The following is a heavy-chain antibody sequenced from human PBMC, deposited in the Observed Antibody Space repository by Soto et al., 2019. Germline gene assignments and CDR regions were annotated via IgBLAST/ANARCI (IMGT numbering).Heavy chain of an antibody. D-gene: IGHD6-6*01. V-gene: IGHV3-30-3*01. J-gene: IGHJ4*02. Sequence: GGSLRLSCAASGFTFSSYSMHWVRQAPGMGLEWVAVISYDGSNKYIADSVKGRFTISRDNSKNTLYLQMNSLRVEDTAVFYCARVGGTATRRQGLDFWGQGTLGTVSS. CDR2: ISYDGSNK. CDR1: GFTFSSYS. CDR3: ARVGGTATRRQGLDF.